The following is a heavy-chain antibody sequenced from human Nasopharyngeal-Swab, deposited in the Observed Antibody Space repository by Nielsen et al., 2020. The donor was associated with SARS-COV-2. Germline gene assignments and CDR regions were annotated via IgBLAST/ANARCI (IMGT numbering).Heavy chain of an antibody. CDR1: GFTFSDSA. V-gene: IGHV3-73*01. D-gene: IGHD2-15*01. CDR2: IRSKGNNYAT. CDR3: TRCGGGCYSGRDY. Sequence: GESLKISCAASGFTFSDSAIHWVRQASGAGLGWVARIRSKGNNYATAYSASVKGRFIIFRDDPTNTAYLQMNSLKTEDTAMYYCTRCGGGCYSGRDYWGQGTLVTVSS. J-gene: IGHJ4*02.